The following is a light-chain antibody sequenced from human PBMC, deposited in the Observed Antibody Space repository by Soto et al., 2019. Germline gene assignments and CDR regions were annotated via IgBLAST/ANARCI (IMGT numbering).Light chain of an antibody. CDR2: ASS. CDR3: QQSYSTPYT. V-gene: IGKV1-39*01. Sequence: ITYRASQSISTYLNWYQQKPGKAPKLLIYASSSLQSGVPSRFSGSGSGTDFTFTISSLQPEEFATYYCQQSYSTPYTVGQGTKVDIK. CDR1: QSISTY. J-gene: IGKJ2*01.